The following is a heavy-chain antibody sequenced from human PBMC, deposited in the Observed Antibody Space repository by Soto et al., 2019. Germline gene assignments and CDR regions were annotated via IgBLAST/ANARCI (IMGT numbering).Heavy chain of an antibody. CDR1: GDACSSYT. J-gene: IGHJ5*02. D-gene: IGHD6-6*01. CDR3: ARVRIQSSSPPRYWFDP. Sequence: VKVAWKGVGDACSSYTMRWVRQAPGQGLEWMGRIIPILGIANYAQKFQGRVTITADKSTSTAYMELSSLRSEDTAVYYCARVRIQSSSPPRYWFDPWGQGTLVTVSS. CDR2: IIPILGIA. V-gene: IGHV1-69*02.